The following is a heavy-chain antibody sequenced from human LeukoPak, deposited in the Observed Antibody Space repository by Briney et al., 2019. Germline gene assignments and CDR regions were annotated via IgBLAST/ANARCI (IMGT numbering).Heavy chain of an antibody. J-gene: IGHJ4*02. CDR3: ARWLSSSYYFDY. CDR2: IYWNDDK. Sequence: SAPTLVEPTQTLTLTCTFSGFSLSTSGVGVCWIRQPPGKTLEWLALIYWNDDKRYSPSLKSTLTNTKDTSKNQVVLTMTNMDPVDTATYYCARWLSSSYYFDYWGQGTLVTVSS. D-gene: IGHD6-6*01. V-gene: IGHV2-5*01. CDR1: GFSLSTSGVG.